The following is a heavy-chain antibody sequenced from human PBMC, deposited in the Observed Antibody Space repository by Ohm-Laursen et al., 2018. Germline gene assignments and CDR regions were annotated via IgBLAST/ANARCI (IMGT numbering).Heavy chain of an antibody. V-gene: IGHV3-9*01. J-gene: IGHJ6*02. CDR3: AKGGSGHMYNAIDV. Sequence: SLRLSCSASGFTFTAYPMTWVRQAPGKGLEWVSGISWNTGTISYADSVKGRFTISRDNAQKSLYLQMNSLRAEDTALYYCAKGGSGHMYNAIDVWGQGTTVTVSS. D-gene: IGHD6-19*01. CDR2: ISWNTGTI. CDR1: GFTFTAYP.